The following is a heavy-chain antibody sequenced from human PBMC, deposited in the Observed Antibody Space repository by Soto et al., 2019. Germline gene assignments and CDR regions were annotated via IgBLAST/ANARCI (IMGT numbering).Heavy chain of an antibody. CDR3: ARGGGTILAPLP. D-gene: IGHD3-3*01. Sequence: ASVKVSCKASGYTFTGYFIHWVRQAPGQGLEWMGWINPNSGATKYAQKFQGRVTMTRDTPISTAYMELTLLRSDDTAIYYCARGGGTILAPLPWGEGTLVTSPQ. CDR2: INPNSGAT. J-gene: IGHJ5*02. V-gene: IGHV1-2*02. CDR1: GYTFTGYF.